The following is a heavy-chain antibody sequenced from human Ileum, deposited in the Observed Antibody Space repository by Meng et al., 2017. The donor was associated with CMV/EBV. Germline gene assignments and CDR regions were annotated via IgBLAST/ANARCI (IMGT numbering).Heavy chain of an antibody. V-gene: IGHV4-34*01. CDR2: INQYGST. J-gene: IGHJ4*02. D-gene: IGHD5-12*01. CDR1: GSFSPYP. CDR3: VTADHHAIKY. Sequence: QFQVQRWGAGLLRPSETLSLTCSLGGSFSPYPWSWIRQAPGKGLEWIGEINQYGSTNFNPSVKSRVTISRDTSKNQFSLRLNSVTAADAAVYYCVTADHHAIKYWGQGTLVTVAS.